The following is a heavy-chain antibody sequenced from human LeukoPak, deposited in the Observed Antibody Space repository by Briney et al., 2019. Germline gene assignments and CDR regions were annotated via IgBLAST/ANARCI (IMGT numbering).Heavy chain of an antibody. J-gene: IGHJ4*02. D-gene: IGHD5-12*01. CDR1: GYTFISYG. V-gene: IGHV1-18*01. CDR3: ARGRGSTSRY. Sequence: ASVKVSCKASGYTFISYGISRVRQAPGQGLEWMGWISTYNGNTNYAQNLQGRVTMTTDTSTSTAYMELRSLRSDDTAVYYCARGRGSTSRYWGQGTLVTVSS. CDR2: ISTYNGNT.